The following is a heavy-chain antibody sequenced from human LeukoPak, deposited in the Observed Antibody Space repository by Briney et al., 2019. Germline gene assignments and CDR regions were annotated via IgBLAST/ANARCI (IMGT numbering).Heavy chain of an antibody. V-gene: IGHV3-23*01. Sequence: GGSLRLSCAASGFTFDDYTMNWVRQAPGMGLEWVSAISGSGGSTYYADSVKGRFTFSRDNSKNTLYLQMNSLRAEDTAVYYCATEGKTRTWNYYQAKPVYWGQGTLVTVSS. D-gene: IGHD1-7*01. CDR3: ATEGKTRTWNYYQAKPVY. CDR1: GFTFDDYT. CDR2: ISGSGGST. J-gene: IGHJ4*02.